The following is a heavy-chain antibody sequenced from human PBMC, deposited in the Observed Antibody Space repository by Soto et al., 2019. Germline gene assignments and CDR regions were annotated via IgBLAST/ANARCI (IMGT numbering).Heavy chain of an antibody. J-gene: IGHJ1*01. CDR2: ISGSGSST. CDR1: GFTFSSYA. V-gene: IGHV3-23*01. CDR3: AKDLYSSSWGYFQH. Sequence: PGGSLRLSCAASGFTFSSYAMSWVRQAPGKGLEWVSAISGSGSSTYYADSGKGRFTIARDNSKNTLYLQMNSLRAEDTAVYYCAKDLYSSSWGYFQHWGQGTLVTVSS. D-gene: IGHD6-13*01.